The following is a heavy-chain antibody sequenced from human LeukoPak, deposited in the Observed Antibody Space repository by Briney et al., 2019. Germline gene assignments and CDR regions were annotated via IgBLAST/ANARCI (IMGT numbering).Heavy chain of an antibody. J-gene: IGHJ4*02. CDR1: GFTFSRYT. D-gene: IGHD3-3*01. CDR2: ISGGGSTI. Sequence: GGALRLSCAASGFTFSRYTMNWVRQAPGKGLEGISYISGGGSTIYYADSVKGRFTISRDSPKHSLFLQMNSLRADDTAVYYCARPSGFRFLEWLSGFDYWGQGALVTVSS. V-gene: IGHV3-48*01. CDR3: ARPSGFRFLEWLSGFDY.